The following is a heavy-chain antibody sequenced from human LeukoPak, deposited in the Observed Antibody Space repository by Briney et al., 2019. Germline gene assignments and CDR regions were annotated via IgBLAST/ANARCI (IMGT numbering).Heavy chain of an antibody. CDR1: GFTFSSYS. D-gene: IGHD6-19*01. V-gene: IGHV3-21*01. CDR2: ISSSSSYI. Sequence: GGSLRLSCAASGFTFSSYSMNWVRQAPGKGLEWVSSISSSSSYIYYADSVKGRFTISRDNAKNSLYLQMNSLRAEDTAVYYCARARAYSSDCLDYWGQGTLVTVSS. J-gene: IGHJ4*02. CDR3: ARARAYSSDCLDY.